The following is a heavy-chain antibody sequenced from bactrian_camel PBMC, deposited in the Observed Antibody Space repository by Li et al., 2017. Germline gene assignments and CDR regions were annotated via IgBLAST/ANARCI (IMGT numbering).Heavy chain of an antibody. D-gene: IGHD1*01. CDR3: AAWLRYVTWNYDGADVTY. CDR2: IGSDGST. Sequence: HVQLVESGGGSVQAGGSLRLSCVVSGYSASFRFAWFRQAPGHEREGVGFIGSDGSTSYADSVEGRFTISEDIGPNAVVYLHMNMLKPEDTAMYYCAAWLRYVTWNYDGADVTYWGRGTQVTVS. J-gene: IGHJ4*01. CDR1: GYSASFR. V-gene: IGHV3S53*01.